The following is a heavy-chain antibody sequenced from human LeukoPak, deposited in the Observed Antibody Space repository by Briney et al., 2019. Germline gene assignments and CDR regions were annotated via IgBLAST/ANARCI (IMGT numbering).Heavy chain of an antibody. Sequence: PGGSLRLSCAASGFTFSSYSMNWVRQAPGKGLEWVSSISSSSSYIYYADSVKGRFTISRDNAKNSLFLQMNSLRAEDTAVYYCASSRFNDYGDYGPYYFDYWGQGTLVTVSS. CDR1: GFTFSSYS. D-gene: IGHD4-17*01. CDR3: ASSRFNDYGDYGPYYFDY. CDR2: ISSSSSYI. J-gene: IGHJ4*02. V-gene: IGHV3-21*01.